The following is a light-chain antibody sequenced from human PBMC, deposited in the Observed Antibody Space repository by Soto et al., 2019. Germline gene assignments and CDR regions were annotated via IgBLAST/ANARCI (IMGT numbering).Light chain of an antibody. CDR1: QSINNW. CDR3: QHYNRT. J-gene: IGKJ1*01. Sequence: DIQMTQSPSTLAASVGDRVTVTCRASQSINNWLAWHQQKPGKAPKLLIYKASNLESGVPSRFSGSESGTEFTLTISSLQHDDFATYYCQHYNRTFGPGTKVEI. CDR2: KAS. V-gene: IGKV1-5*03.